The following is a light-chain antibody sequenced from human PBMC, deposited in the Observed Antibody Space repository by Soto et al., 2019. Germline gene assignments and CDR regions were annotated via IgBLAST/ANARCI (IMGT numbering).Light chain of an antibody. CDR3: ATWHDSLNGRV. Sequence: QSVLTQPPSASGTPGQRVTISCSGSSSNIGRNSVDWYQQFPGTAPKLLIYSNDQRPSGVPDRFSGSKSGTSASLAISGLQSEDEADYYCATWHDSLNGRVFGGGTKVTVL. J-gene: IGLJ3*02. CDR1: SSNIGRNS. CDR2: SND. V-gene: IGLV1-44*01.